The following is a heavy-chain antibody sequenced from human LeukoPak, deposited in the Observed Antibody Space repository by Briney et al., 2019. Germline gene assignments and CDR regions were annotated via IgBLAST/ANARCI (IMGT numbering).Heavy chain of an antibody. CDR2: ISAYNGNT. D-gene: IGHD3-10*01. Sequence: ASVKVSCKASGYTFTSYGISWVRQAPGQGLEWMGWISAYNGNTNYAQKFQGRVTMTRNTSISTAYMELSSLRSEDTAVYYCARGRKKILVRGVGPLNWFDPWGQGTLVTVSS. CDR1: GYTFTSYG. J-gene: IGHJ5*02. CDR3: ARGRKKILVRGVGPLNWFDP. V-gene: IGHV1-18*01.